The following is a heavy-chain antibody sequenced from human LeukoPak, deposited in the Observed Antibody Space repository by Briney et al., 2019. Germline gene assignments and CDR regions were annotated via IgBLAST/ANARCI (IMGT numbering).Heavy chain of an antibody. J-gene: IGHJ4*02. CDR1: GFTFSDYY. Sequence: LRLSCAASGFTFSDYYMSWIRQPPGKGLEWIGEINHSGSTNYNPSLKSRVTISVDTSKNQFSLKLSSVTAADTAVYYCARGEGCSSTSCYLIYWGQGTLVTVSS. D-gene: IGHD2-2*01. V-gene: IGHV4-34*01. CDR3: ARGEGCSSTSCYLIY. CDR2: INHSGST.